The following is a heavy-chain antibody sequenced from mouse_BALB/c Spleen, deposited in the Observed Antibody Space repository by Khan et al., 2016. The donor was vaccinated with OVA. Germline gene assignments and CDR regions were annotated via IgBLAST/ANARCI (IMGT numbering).Heavy chain of an antibody. J-gene: IGHJ4*01. Sequence: QMQLEESGPELVKPGASVRISCKASGYTFTSYYIHWVKQRPGQGLEWIGWIYPGNVNTDYNEKFKGKATLTADTSSSTAYMQLSSLTSEDSAVDFCARWGGNYPSYAMDYWGQGTSVTVSS. V-gene: IGHV1S56*01. CDR1: GYTFTSYY. CDR3: ARWGGNYPSYAMDY. D-gene: IGHD2-1*01. CDR2: IYPGNVNT.